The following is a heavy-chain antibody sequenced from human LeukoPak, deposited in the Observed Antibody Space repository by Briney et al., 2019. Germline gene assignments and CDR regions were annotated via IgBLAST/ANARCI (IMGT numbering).Heavy chain of an antibody. CDR2: IESKTDGGTT. Sequence: GGSLRLSCAASGFTFSNAWMSWVRQAPGKGLEWVGRIESKTDGGTTDYAAPVKGRFTISRDDSKNTLYLQMNSLKTEDTAVYYCTTDYSSGWYWGQGTLVTVSS. J-gene: IGHJ4*02. CDR3: TTDYSSGWY. D-gene: IGHD6-19*01. V-gene: IGHV3-15*04. CDR1: GFTFSNAW.